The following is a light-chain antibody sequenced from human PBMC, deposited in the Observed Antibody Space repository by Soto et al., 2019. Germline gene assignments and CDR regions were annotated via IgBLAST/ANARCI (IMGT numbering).Light chain of an antibody. Sequence: EIVLTQSPATLSLSPGGRATLSCRASQSVSSYLAWYQQKPGQAPRLLIYDASNRATGIPARFSGSGSGTDFTLTISSLEPEDFAVYYRQQRSNCSTLCQGTKVDIK. J-gene: IGKJ1*01. CDR2: DAS. V-gene: IGKV3-11*01. CDR1: QSVSSY. CDR3: QQRSNCST.